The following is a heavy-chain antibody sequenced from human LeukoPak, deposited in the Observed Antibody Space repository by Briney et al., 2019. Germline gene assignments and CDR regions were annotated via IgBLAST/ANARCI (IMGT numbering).Heavy chain of an antibody. D-gene: IGHD2-8*01. CDR1: GGTFSSYA. CDR2: IIPILGIA. V-gene: IGHV1-69*04. Sequence: GASVKVSCKASGGTFSSYAISWVRQAPGQGLEWMGRIIPILGIANYAQKFQGRVTITADKSTSTAYMELSSLRSEDTAVYYCAKLFGNLYCINGVCHDAFDIWGQGAMVTVSS. CDR3: AKLFGNLYCINGVCHDAFDI. J-gene: IGHJ3*02.